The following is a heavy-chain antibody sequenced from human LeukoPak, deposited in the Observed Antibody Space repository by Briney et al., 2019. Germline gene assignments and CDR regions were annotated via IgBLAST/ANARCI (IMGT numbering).Heavy chain of an antibody. CDR1: GFTFSTYW. J-gene: IGHJ4*02. CDR3: ARESNQMASTVTTPYFDY. D-gene: IGHD4-17*01. Sequence: PGGSLRLSCAASGFTFSTYWMSWVRQAPGKGLEWVASINHDGSQKRYVDSVQGRFTISRDNSKNTLYLQMNSLRAEDTAVYYCARESNQMASTVTTPYFDYWGQGTLVTVSS. V-gene: IGHV3-7*03. CDR2: INHDGSQK.